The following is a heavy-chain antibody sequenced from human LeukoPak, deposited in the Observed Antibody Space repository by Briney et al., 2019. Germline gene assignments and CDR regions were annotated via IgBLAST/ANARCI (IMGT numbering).Heavy chain of an antibody. CDR1: GGSISSYY. CDR3: AREVIPYYYDSSGYFDY. CDR2: IYYSGST. Sequence: SETLSLTCTVSGGSISSYYWSWIRQPPGKGLEWIGYIYYSGSTNYNPSLKSRVTISVDTSKNQFSLKLSSVTAADTAVYYCAREVIPYYYDSSGYFDYWGQGTLVTVSS. J-gene: IGHJ4*02. V-gene: IGHV4-59*01. D-gene: IGHD3-22*01.